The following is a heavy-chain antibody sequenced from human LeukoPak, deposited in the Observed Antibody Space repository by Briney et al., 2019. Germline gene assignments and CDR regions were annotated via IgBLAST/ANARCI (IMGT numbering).Heavy chain of an antibody. CDR2: TSHDGDKE. J-gene: IGHJ4*02. CDR3: ARSPMVRGVIVDHFDY. Sequence: PGRSLRLSCAASGFTFSSYGMHWVRQAPGKGLEWVAVTSHDGDKEYYADSVKGRFTISRDNSKNTLYLQMNSLRAEDTAVYYCARSPMVRGVIVDHFDYWGQGTLVTVSS. V-gene: IGHV3-30*03. D-gene: IGHD3-10*01. CDR1: GFTFSSYG.